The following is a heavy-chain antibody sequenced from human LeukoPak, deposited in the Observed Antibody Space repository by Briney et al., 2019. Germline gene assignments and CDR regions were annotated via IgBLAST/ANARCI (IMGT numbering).Heavy chain of an antibody. CDR2: IYSGGRT. V-gene: IGHV3-66*01. J-gene: IGHJ4*02. CDR1: GFSISSKY. D-gene: IGHD6-19*01. CDR3: ARERAVAGLFDY. Sequence: GGSPRLSCAASGFSISSKYMSWVRQAPGQGLEWISVIYSGGRTYYADSVKGRFTISRDNSKNTLYLQMNSLRSEDTAVYYCARERAVAGLFDYWGQGTLVTVSS.